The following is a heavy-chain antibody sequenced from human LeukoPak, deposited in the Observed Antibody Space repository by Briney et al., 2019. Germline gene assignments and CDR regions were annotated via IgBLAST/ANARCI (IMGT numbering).Heavy chain of an antibody. CDR1: GGSISSYY. CDR3: ARVNKDSSGWYDGFDY. CDR2: IYYSGST. V-gene: IGHV4-59*01. Sequence: SETLSLTCTVSGGSISSYYWSWIRQPPGKGLEWIGYIYYSGSTNYNPSLKSRVTISVDTSKNQFSLKLSSVTAADMAVYYCARVNKDSSGWYDGFDYWGQGTLVTVSS. D-gene: IGHD6-19*01. J-gene: IGHJ4*02.